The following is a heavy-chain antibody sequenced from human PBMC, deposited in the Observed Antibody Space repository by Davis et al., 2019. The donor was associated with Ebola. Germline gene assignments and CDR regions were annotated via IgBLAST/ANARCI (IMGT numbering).Heavy chain of an antibody. V-gene: IGHV3-7*03. CDR2: IKQDGSDK. Sequence: GESLKISCADSGFTFRTSWMSWVRQAPGKGLEWVANIKQDGSDKNYVDSVKGRFTISRDNAKNSLYLQMNSLRAEDTAVYYCARDSGWSGVVSWGQGTLVTVSS. CDR3: ARDSGWSGVVS. J-gene: IGHJ5*01. CDR1: GFTFRTSW. D-gene: IGHD6-19*01.